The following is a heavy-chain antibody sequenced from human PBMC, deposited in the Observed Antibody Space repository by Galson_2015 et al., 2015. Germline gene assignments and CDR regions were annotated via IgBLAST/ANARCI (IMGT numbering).Heavy chain of an antibody. V-gene: IGHV3-21*01. CDR1: GFTFSTYG. Sequence: SLRLSCAASGFTFSTYGMNWVRQAPGKGLEWVASISSTASYIHYADSVKGRFTISRDYAKNLLYLQMNSLSAEDTAVYYCARDYYGDYVVDYWGQGTLVTVSS. CDR3: ARDYYGDYVVDY. D-gene: IGHD4-17*01. J-gene: IGHJ4*02. CDR2: ISSTASYI.